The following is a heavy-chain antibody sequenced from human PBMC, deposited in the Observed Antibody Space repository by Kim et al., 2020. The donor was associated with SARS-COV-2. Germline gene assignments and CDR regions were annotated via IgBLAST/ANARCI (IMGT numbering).Heavy chain of an antibody. Sequence: GESLKISCKGSGYSFTSYWIGWVRQMPGKGLEWMGIIYPGDSDTRYSPSFQGQVTISADKSISTAYLQWSSLKASDTAMYYCARRVRQLGYVWGSYDYWGQGTLVTVSS. CDR1: GYSFTSYW. J-gene: IGHJ4*02. V-gene: IGHV5-51*01. CDR3: ARRVRQLGYVWGSYDY. CDR2: IYPGDSDT. D-gene: IGHD3-16*01.